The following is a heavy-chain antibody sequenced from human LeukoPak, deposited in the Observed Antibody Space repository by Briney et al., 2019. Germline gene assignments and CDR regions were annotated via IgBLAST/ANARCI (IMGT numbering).Heavy chain of an antibody. V-gene: IGHV3-7*01. J-gene: IGHJ4*02. CDR2: INQDGSEI. CDR3: ARLRGDSSWGIDY. D-gene: IGHD2-21*02. Sequence: GGSLRLSCAASGFTFSRYWMRWVRQAPGKGLEWVANINQDGSEIYYLDSVKGRFTISRDNAKNSLYLQMYSLRAEDSAVYYCARLRGDSSWGIDYWGQGTLVTVSS. CDR1: GFTFSRYW.